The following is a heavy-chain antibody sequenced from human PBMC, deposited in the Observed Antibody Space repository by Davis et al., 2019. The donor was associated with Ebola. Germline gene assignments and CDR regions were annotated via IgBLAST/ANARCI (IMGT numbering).Heavy chain of an antibody. J-gene: IGHJ6*02. CDR2: ISWNGGST. Sequence: GESLKISCAASGFTFDDYAMHWVRQAPGKGLEWVSGISWNGGSTGYADSVKGRFTISRDNVKNSLYLQMNSLRAEDTGLYHCARSHRKSTYYYYGMDVWGQGNTVTVSS. CDR3: ARSHRKSTYYYYGMDV. V-gene: IGHV3-20*01. CDR1: GFTFDDYA.